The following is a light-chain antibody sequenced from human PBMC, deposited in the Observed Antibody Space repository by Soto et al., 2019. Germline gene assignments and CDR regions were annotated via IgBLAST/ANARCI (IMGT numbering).Light chain of an antibody. J-gene: IGLJ1*01. CDR1: SSDVGGYNY. V-gene: IGLV2-14*01. CDR3: SSYTSSNTYV. CDR2: DVS. Sequence: QSVRTQPASVSGSPGQSIAISCTGTSSDVGGYNYVSWYQQHPGKAPKLMVYDVSNRPSGVSNRFSGSKSGNTASLTISGLQAEDEADYYCSSYTSSNTYVFGTGTKVT.